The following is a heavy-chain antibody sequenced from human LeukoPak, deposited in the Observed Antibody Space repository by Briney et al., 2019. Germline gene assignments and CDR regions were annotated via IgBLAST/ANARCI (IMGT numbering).Heavy chain of an antibody. CDR3: ARGPSIAARYDAFDI. CDR1: EFTFTSYE. Sequence: GGSLRLSCAASEFTFTSYELNWVRQAPGKGLEWVSYISSSGNTISYAGSVKGRFTISRDNAKNSLYLQVTSLRAEDTAVYYCARGPSIAARYDAFDIWGQGTMVTVSS. V-gene: IGHV3-48*03. J-gene: IGHJ3*02. D-gene: IGHD6-6*01. CDR2: ISSSGNTI.